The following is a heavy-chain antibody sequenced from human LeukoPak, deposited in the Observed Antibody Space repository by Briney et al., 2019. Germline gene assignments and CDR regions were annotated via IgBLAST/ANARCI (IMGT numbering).Heavy chain of an antibody. CDR1: AYPFTSYA. CDR2: INTNTGDP. V-gene: IGHV7-4-1*02. J-gene: IGHJ4*02. Sequence: ASVKVSCKASAYPFTSYAMNWVRQAPGQGLEWMGRINTNTGDPTYAQGFTGRFVFSLDTSVSTANLQISSLKAEDTAVYYCAREGIILWLGELMRYFDNWGQGTLVTVSS. D-gene: IGHD3-10*01. CDR3: AREGIILWLGELMRYFDN.